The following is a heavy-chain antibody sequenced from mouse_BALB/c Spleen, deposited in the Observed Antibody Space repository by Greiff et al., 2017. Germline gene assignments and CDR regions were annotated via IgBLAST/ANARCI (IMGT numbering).Heavy chain of an antibody. V-gene: IGHV2-6-7*01. D-gene: IGHD1-1*01. CDR1: GFSLTGYG. CDR3: AREDYYGSSLYAMDY. J-gene: IGHJ4*01. Sequence: QVQLKESGPGLVAPSQSLSITCTVSGFSLTGYGVNWVRQPPGKGLEWLGMIWGDGSTDYNSALKSRLSISKDNSKSQVFLKMNSLQTDDTARYSCAREDYYGSSLYAMDYWGQGTSVTVSS. CDR2: IWGDGST.